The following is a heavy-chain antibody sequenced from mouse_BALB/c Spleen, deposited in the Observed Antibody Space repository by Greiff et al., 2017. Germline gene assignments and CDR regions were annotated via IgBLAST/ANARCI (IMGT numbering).Heavy chain of an antibody. CDR2: IWGGGST. CDR3: ARNPDYYGSSYVDV. Sequence: VQVVESGPGLVAPSQSLSITCTVSGFSLSRYSVHWVRQPPGKGLEWLGMIWGGGSTDYNSALKSRLSISKDNSKSQVFLKMNSLQTDDTAMYYCARNPDYYGSSYVDVWGAGTTVTVSS. V-gene: IGHV2-6-4*01. D-gene: IGHD1-1*01. J-gene: IGHJ1*01. CDR1: GFSLSRYS.